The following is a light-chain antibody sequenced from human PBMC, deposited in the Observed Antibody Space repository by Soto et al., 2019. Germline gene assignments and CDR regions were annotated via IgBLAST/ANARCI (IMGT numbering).Light chain of an antibody. CDR1: SSDIGAYNY. Sequence: QSALTQPASVSGSPGQSITISCTGTSSDIGAYNYVSWYQHHPGKAPKLMISGVSNRPSGVSFRFSGSKSGNTASLTISGLQAEDVADYYCSSYTSTNIPVFGGGTKLTVL. CDR2: GVS. J-gene: IGLJ2*01. V-gene: IGLV2-14*01. CDR3: SSYTSTNIPV.